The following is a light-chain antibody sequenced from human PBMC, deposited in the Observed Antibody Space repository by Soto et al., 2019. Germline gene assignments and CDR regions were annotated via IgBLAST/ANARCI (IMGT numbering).Light chain of an antibody. CDR1: SSDVGAYNL. Sequence: QSVLTQPASVSGSPGQSITISCTGTSSDVGAYNLVSWYQQHPGKAPKLLIYDVSNRPSGVSNRFSGSKSGNMASLTISGLQAEDEAFYYCSSYTNTSTLVFGGGTKLTVL. CDR3: SSYTNTSTLV. CDR2: DVS. J-gene: IGLJ3*02. V-gene: IGLV2-14*02.